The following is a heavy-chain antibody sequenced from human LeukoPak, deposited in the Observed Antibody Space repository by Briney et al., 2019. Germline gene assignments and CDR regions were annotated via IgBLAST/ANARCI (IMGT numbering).Heavy chain of an antibody. CDR2: IDYSGGST. CDR1: GFTLSSYE. CDR3: AKVPPVAGRPYYYMDV. D-gene: IGHD6-19*01. J-gene: IGHJ6*03. V-gene: IGHV3-23*01. Sequence: PGGSLRLSCTASGFTLSSYEMSWIRQAPGKGLEWVSSIDYSGGSTYYADSVKGRFTISRDNSRNTLYLQMNSLRADDTAVYYCAKVPPVAGRPYYYMDVWGKGTSVTISS.